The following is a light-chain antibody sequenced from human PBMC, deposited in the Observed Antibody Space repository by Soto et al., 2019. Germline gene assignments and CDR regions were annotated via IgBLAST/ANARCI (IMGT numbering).Light chain of an antibody. J-gene: IGKJ1*01. CDR3: QYWDDYSWT. CDR2: KAS. Sequence: DIQMTQSPSTLSASVGDRVTITCRASQSITDWLAWYQQKTGKAPKFLIYKASNLEGGVPSRFSGSGSGTEFTLAICSVQPDDFATYYCQYWDDYSWTFGQGTKVEIK. V-gene: IGKV1-5*03. CDR1: QSITDW.